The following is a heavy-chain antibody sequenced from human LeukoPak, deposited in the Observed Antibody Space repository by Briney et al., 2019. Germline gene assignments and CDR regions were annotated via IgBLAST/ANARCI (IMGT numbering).Heavy chain of an antibody. CDR3: ARGIRPYSSSRLFDY. D-gene: IGHD6-6*01. J-gene: IGHJ4*02. Sequence: SETLSLTCAVYGGSFSGYYWSWIRQPPGKGLEWIGEINHSGSTNYNPSLKSRVTISVDTSKNQFSLKLSSVTAADTAVYYCARGIRPYSSSRLFDYWGQGTLVTVSS. V-gene: IGHV4-34*01. CDR1: GGSFSGYY. CDR2: INHSGST.